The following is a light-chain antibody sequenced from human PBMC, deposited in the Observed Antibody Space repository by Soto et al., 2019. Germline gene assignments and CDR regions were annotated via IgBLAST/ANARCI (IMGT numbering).Light chain of an antibody. V-gene: IGLV1-44*01. CDR1: SSNIGSNT. J-gene: IGLJ3*02. Sequence: QSVLTQPPSASGTPGQRVTISCSGSSSNIGSNTVNWYQQPPGTAPKLLIYSNNQPPSGVPDRFSGSKSGTSASLAISVLKSYDEADYYCAAWDDSLNGWVFGGGTKLTVL. CDR2: SNN. CDR3: AAWDDSLNGWV.